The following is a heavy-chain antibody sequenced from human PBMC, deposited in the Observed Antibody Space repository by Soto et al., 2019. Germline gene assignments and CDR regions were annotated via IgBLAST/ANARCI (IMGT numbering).Heavy chain of an antibody. CDR3: ARGQRFSDWFDP. V-gene: IGHV4-4*07. D-gene: IGHD3-3*01. Sequence: SETLSLTCTVTGGTISGYYWTWIRQSAGGGLEWIGRIYSSGSTNYNPSLKSRVTISLDTSMNHSSLRLSSVTAADTAVYYCARGQRFSDWFDPWGQGTLVTVSS. CDR2: IYSSGST. J-gene: IGHJ5*02. CDR1: GGTISGYY.